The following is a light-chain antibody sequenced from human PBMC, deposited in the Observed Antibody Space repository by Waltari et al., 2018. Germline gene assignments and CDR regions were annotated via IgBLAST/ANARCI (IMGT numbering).Light chain of an antibody. Sequence: SYVLTQSPSVSVAPGETARITCGGDNIRRKDVHWYQQKPGQAPVLVIFNDKERPSGVPVVRPASNSGNTATRSISRVEAGDEAYYYCQVWDRSSDHVVVGGGTKLTVL. CDR1: NIRRKD. J-gene: IGLJ2*01. V-gene: IGLV3-21*04. CDR2: NDK. CDR3: QVWDRSSDHVV.